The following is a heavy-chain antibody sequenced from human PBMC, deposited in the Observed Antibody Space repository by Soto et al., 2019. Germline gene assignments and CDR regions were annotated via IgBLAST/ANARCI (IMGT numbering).Heavy chain of an antibody. J-gene: IGHJ4*02. V-gene: IGHV3-30-3*01. CDR2: ISYDGSNK. D-gene: IGHD3-10*01. CDR1: GFTFSSYA. Sequence: PGGSLRLSCAASGFTFSSYAMHWGCQAPGKGLEWVAVISYDGSNKYYADSVKGRFTISRDNSKNTLYLQMNSLRAEDTAVYYCARAGDEDYYGSGSTPYYFDYWGQGTLVTVSS. CDR3: ARAGDEDYYGSGSTPYYFDY.